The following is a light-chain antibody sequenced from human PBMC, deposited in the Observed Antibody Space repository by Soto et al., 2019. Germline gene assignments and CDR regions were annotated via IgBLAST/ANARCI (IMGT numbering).Light chain of an antibody. CDR3: QQYRNFPLS. J-gene: IGKJ4*01. CDR2: DAS. V-gene: IGKV1-33*01. Sequence: DIQMTQSPSSLSASVRDRVTITCQASQDISSFLNWYQQKPGKAPKLLIYDASNLEAGVPSRFSGSGSGTDFIFTISSLQPEDIATYYCQQYRNFPLSFGGGTRVEIK. CDR1: QDISSF.